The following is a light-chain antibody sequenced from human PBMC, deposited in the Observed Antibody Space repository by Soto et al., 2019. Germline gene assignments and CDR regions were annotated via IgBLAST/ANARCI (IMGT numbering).Light chain of an antibody. J-gene: IGLJ1*01. CDR3: NSYTRRETYF. CDR1: TSDVGAYNY. CDR2: DVS. Sequence: SVLTQPASVSGSPGQSITISCTGSTSDVGAYNYVSWYQHLPGKAPELVIYDVSNRPSGVSNRFSGSKSGNTASLTISGLQAEDEAEYYCNSYTRRETYFFGTGTKVTAL. V-gene: IGLV2-14*03.